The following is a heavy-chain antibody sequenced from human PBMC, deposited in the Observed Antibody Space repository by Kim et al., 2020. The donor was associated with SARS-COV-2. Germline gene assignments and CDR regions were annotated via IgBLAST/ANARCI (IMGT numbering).Heavy chain of an antibody. Sequence: SLKGRVTRSVDTSKNQFSLKLSSVTAADTAVYYCARRGSSSLYYYYGMDVWGQGTTVTVSS. CDR3: ARRGSSSLYYYYGMDV. V-gene: IGHV4-59*08. J-gene: IGHJ6*02. D-gene: IGHD6-6*01.